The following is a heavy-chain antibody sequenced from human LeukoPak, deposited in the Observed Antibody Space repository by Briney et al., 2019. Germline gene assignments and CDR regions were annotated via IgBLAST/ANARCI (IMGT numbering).Heavy chain of an antibody. CDR1: GFTFDDYA. CDR3: ARDTMAPYYYHYMDV. CDR2: IKGNRGNI. Sequence: TLRLSCAASGFTFDDYAMHWVRQAPGKGLEWVSGIKGNRGNIGYADSVKGRFTISRDNAKNSLYLQMNSLRAEDTAVYYCARDTMAPYYYHYMDVWGKGTTVTVSS. J-gene: IGHJ6*03. D-gene: IGHD3-10*01. V-gene: IGHV3-9*01.